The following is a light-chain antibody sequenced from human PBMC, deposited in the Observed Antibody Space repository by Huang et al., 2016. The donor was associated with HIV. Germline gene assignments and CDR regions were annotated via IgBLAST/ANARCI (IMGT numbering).Light chain of an antibody. Sequence: DIQMTQSPSTLSASVGDRVTITCRASQNINTLLAWYQQKPGKAPDLLIYRASSLQGGVPSRFTGSGSGTEFTLTITSLQPDDLGTYYCQQYNTYLYTFGQGTKLEI. CDR1: QNINTL. V-gene: IGKV1-5*03. CDR3: QQYNTYLYT. J-gene: IGKJ2*01. CDR2: RAS.